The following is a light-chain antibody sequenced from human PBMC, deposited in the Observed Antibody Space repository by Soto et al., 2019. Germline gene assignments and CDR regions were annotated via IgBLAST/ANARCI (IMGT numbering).Light chain of an antibody. CDR3: SSYTSSSTLE. J-gene: IGLJ2*01. V-gene: IGLV2-14*01. CDR1: SSDVVGYNY. CDR2: EVS. Sequence: QSALTQPASVSGSPGQSITISCTGTSSDVVGYNYVSWYQQHPGKAPKLMIYEVSNRPSGVSNRFSGSKSGNTASLTISGRQAEDEADYYCSSYTSSSTLEFGGGTKLTVL.